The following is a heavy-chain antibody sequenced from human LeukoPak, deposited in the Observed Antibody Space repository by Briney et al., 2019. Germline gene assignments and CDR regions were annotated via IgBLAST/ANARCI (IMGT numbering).Heavy chain of an antibody. CDR2: IYHSGST. Sequence: SETLSLTCTVSGYSISSGYYWGWIRQPPGKGLEWIGSIYHSGSTYYNPSLKSRVTISVDTSKNQFSLKLSSVTAADTAVYYCASGGYGDYVGIVDYWGQGTLVTVSS. J-gene: IGHJ4*02. D-gene: IGHD4-17*01. CDR3: ASGGYGDYVGIVDY. CDR1: GYSISSGYY. V-gene: IGHV4-38-2*02.